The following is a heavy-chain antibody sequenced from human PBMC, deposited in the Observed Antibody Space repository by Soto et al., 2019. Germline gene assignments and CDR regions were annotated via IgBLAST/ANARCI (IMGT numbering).Heavy chain of an antibody. J-gene: IGHJ4*02. D-gene: IGHD2-15*01. CDR3: ARDRFQVAALDY. CDR2: IWYDGSNK. Sequence: HPGGSLRLSCAASGFTFSSYGMHWVRQAPGKGLEWVAVIWYDGSNKYYADSVKGRFTISRDNSKNTLYLQMNSLRAEDTAVYYCARDRFQVAALDYWGQGTLVTVSS. CDR1: GFTFSSYG. V-gene: IGHV3-33*01.